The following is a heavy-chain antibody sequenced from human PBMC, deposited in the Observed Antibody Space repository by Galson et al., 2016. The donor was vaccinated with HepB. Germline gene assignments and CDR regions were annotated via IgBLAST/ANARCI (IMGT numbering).Heavy chain of an antibody. CDR1: GYSFGTFA. J-gene: IGHJ4*02. Sequence: SVKVSCKASGYSFGTFALHWIRQAPGQGLEWLGWINTVNADTQYAQKFQARVAISRDTSASTVYMELRSLRSGDTAVYYCARSFYAFWNGYPSFDYWGQGTVVTVSS. D-gene: IGHD3-3*01. V-gene: IGHV1-3*04. CDR2: INTVNADT. CDR3: ARSFYAFWNGYPSFDY.